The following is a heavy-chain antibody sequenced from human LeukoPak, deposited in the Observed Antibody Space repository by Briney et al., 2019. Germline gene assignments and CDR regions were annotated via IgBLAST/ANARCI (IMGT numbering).Heavy chain of an antibody. CDR1: AFTFSTYG. D-gene: IGHD6-13*01. CDR2: ISYDVSYK. V-gene: IGHV3-30*18. Sequence: PGGSXRLSCAASAFTFSTYGMDWVRQXPGKGLEWVAVISYDVSYKFYADSVKGRFTISRDNSKSTLYLQMNSLRAEDTAVYYCAKDRYSGLNTIDYWGQGTLVPVS. J-gene: IGHJ4*02. CDR3: AKDRYSGLNTIDY.